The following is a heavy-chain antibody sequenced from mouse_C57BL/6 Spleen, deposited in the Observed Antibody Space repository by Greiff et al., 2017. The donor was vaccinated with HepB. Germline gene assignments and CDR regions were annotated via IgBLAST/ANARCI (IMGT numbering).Heavy chain of an antibody. CDR1: GYTFTSYW. Sequence: VQLQQPGTELVKPGASVKLSCKASGYTFTSYWMHWVKQRPGQGLEWIGNINPSNGGTNYNEKFKSKATLTVDKSSSTAYMQLSSLTSEDSAVYYCARDGYFRYYAMDYWGQGTSVTVSS. D-gene: IGHD2-3*01. CDR3: ARDGYFRYYAMDY. J-gene: IGHJ4*01. V-gene: IGHV1-53*01. CDR2: INPSNGGT.